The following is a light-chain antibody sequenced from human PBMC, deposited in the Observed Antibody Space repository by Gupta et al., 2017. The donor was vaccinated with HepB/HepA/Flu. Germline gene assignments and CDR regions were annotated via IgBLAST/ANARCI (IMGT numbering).Light chain of an antibody. CDR1: QSLLHSNGYNY. V-gene: IGKV2-28*01. CDR2: WGS. J-gene: IGKJ5*01. Sequence: DIVMPQSPLSLPVTPGEPSSISCRSSQSLLHSNGYNYLDWYLQKPGQSPQLLIYWGSNRASGVPDRFSGSGSGTDFTLKISRVEAEDVGVYYCMQALQTPITFGQGTQLEIK. CDR3: MQALQTPIT.